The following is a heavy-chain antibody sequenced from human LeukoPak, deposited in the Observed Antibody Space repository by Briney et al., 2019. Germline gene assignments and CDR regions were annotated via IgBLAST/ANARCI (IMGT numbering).Heavy chain of an antibody. CDR1: GFTFSHYG. CDR3: AKRLSETNYNGLDV. J-gene: IGHJ6*02. D-gene: IGHD2-8*01. V-gene: IGHV3-23*01. CDR2: ISGSGGAT. Sequence: GGSLRLSCAASGFTFSHYGMGWVRQAPGKGLEWVAGISGSGGATDYADFVKGRFTVSRDNSKKTLFLQMNTLRVGDTAVYYCAKRLSETNYNGLDVWGQGTTVTVAS.